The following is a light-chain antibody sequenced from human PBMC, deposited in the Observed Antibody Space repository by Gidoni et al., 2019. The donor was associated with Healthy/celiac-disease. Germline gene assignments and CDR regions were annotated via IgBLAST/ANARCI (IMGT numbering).Light chain of an antibody. Sequence: SYELTQPPSASVSPGQTARITCSGDALPKKYAYWYQQKSGQAPVLVIYEDGKRPSGIPGRFSGSSSGTMATLTISGAQVEDEADYYCYSTDGSGNHSFWVFGGGTKLTVL. J-gene: IGLJ3*02. CDR3: YSTDGSGNHSFWV. V-gene: IGLV3-10*01. CDR2: EDG. CDR1: ALPKKY.